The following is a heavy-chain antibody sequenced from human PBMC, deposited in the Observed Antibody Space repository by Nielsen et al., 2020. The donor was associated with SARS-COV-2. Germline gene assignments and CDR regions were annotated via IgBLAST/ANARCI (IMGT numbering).Heavy chain of an antibody. CDR2: VNYDGST. V-gene: IGHV4-61*01. CDR3: TRRPPFYDTYYFDY. Sequence: SETLSLTCTVSGGSVRSGNSFWSWVRQSPGKGLEWIGYVNYDGSTNYSPSLKSRVTISIDSSKNQFSLHLTSVTAADTAVYFCTRRPPFYDTYYFDYWGPGTVVAVSS. CDR1: GGSVRSGNSF. J-gene: IGHJ4*02. D-gene: IGHD3-22*01.